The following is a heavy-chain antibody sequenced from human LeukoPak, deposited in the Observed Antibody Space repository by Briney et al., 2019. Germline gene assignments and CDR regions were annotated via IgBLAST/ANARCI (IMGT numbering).Heavy chain of an antibody. J-gene: IGHJ4*02. V-gene: IGHV1-69-2*01. Sequence: ATVKISCKASGYTFTDYYMHWVQQAPGKGLEWMGRVDPEDGETIYAEKFQGRVTITADTSTDTAYMELSSLRSEDTAVYYCARDPPTDIVVVPAAISVYYFDYWGQGTLVTVSS. CDR2: VDPEDGET. CDR3: ARDPPTDIVVVPAAISVYYFDY. CDR1: GYTFTDYY. D-gene: IGHD2-2*01.